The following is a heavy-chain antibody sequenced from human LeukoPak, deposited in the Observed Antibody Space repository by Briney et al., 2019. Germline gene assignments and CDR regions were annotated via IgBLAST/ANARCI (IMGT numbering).Heavy chain of an antibody. CDR1: GVSISSSNSY. V-gene: IGHV4-39*01. Sequence: SETLSLTCTVSGVSISSSNSYWGWIRQPPGKGLEWIGSIYYSGNTYYNASLKSQVSISIDTSKNQFSLRLTSVTAADTAVYYCARQTGSGLFILPGGQGTLVTVSP. CDR3: ARQTGSGLFILP. CDR2: IYYSGNT. D-gene: IGHD3/OR15-3a*01. J-gene: IGHJ4*02.